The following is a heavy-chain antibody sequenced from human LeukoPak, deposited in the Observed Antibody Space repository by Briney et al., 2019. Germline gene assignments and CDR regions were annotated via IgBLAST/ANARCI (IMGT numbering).Heavy chain of an antibody. CDR2: ISSSSSTI. J-gene: IGHJ4*02. D-gene: IGHD1-1*01. Sequence: GGSLRLSCAASGFTFSSYSMNWVRQAPGKGLEWVSYISSSSSTIYYADSVKGRFTISRDNAKNSLYLQMNSLRAEDTAVYYCARGQGYNWNDGGYFDYWGQGTLVTVSS. V-gene: IGHV3-48*04. CDR3: ARGQGYNWNDGGYFDY. CDR1: GFTFSSYS.